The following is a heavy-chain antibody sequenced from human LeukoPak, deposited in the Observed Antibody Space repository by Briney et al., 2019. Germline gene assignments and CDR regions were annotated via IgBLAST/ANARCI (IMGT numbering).Heavy chain of an antibody. CDR1: GGSFSGYY. CDR3: AREPDY. V-gene: IGHV4-34*01. CDR2: INHSGST. J-gene: IGHJ4*02. Sequence: SETLSLTCAVYGGSFSGYYWSWIRQPPGKGLEWIGEINHSGSTNYNPSLKSRVTMSVDTSKNQFSLKLSSVTAADTAVYYCAREPDYWGQGTLVTVSS.